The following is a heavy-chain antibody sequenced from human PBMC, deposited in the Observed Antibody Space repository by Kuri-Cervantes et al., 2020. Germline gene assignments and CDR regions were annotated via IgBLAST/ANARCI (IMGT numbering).Heavy chain of an antibody. CDR2: IWYDGSNK. J-gene: IGHJ4*02. CDR1: GFTFSSYG. CDR3: ARDSYGSGSYPRD. Sequence: GESLKISCAASGFTFSSYGMHWVRQAPGKGLEWVAIIWYDGSNKYYADSVKGRFTISRDNSKNTLYLQMDSLRAEDTAVYYCARDSYGSGSYPRDWGQGTLVTVSS. D-gene: IGHD3-10*01. V-gene: IGHV3-33*01.